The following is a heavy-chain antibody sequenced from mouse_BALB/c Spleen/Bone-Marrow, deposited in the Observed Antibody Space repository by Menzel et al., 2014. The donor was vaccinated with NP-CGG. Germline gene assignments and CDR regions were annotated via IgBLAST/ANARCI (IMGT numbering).Heavy chain of an antibody. Sequence: EVKVVESGGGLVRPGGSLNLACVASGFDFGRYWMSWARQAPGKGLEWIGEINPGSSTINYSPSLKDKFIMSRDNAKNTLYLQMRKVRSEDTALYYCARLGYYGYHDNWGQGTTLTVSS. CDR3: ARLGYYGYHDN. J-gene: IGHJ2*01. CDR1: GFDFGRYW. D-gene: IGHD1-2*01. V-gene: IGHV4-2*02. CDR2: INPGSSTI.